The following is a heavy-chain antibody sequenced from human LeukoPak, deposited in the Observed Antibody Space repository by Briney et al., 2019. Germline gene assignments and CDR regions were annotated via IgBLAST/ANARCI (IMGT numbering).Heavy chain of an antibody. J-gene: IGHJ5*02. D-gene: IGHD6-13*01. CDR1: GYTFTSYG. Sequence: GASVKVSCKASGYTFTSYGISWVRQAPGQGLEWMGWISAYNGNTNYAQNLQGRVTMTTDTSTSTAYMELRSLRSDDTAVYYCAREIIAAAGKNWFDPWGQGTLVTVSS. CDR2: ISAYNGNT. V-gene: IGHV1-18*01. CDR3: AREIIAAAGKNWFDP.